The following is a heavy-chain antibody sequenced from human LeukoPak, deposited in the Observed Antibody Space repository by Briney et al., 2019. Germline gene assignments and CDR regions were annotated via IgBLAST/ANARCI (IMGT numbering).Heavy chain of an antibody. CDR3: AREGPITGTTHYQFDY. D-gene: IGHD1-7*01. CDR1: GFTVSSNY. V-gene: IGHV3-66*01. Sequence: PGGSLRLSCAASGFTVSSNYMSWVRQAPGKGLEWVSVIYSGGSTYYADSAKDRFTISRDNSKNTLFLQMNSLRAEDTAVYYCAREGPITGTTHYQFDYWGQGTLVTVSS. J-gene: IGHJ4*02. CDR2: IYSGGST.